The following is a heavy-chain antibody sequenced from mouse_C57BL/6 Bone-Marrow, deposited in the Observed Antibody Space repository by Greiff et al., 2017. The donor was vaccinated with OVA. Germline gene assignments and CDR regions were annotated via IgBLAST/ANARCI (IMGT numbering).Heavy chain of an antibody. CDR2: IWRGGST. CDR1: GFSLTSYG. D-gene: IGHD1-1*01. CDR3: AKNHGSSLWYFDV. Sequence: QVQLKESGPGLVQPSQSLSITCTVSGFSLTSYGVHWVRQSPGKGLEWLGVIWRGGSTDYNAAFMSRLSITKDNSKSQVFFKMNSLQADDTAIYYCAKNHGSSLWYFDVWGTGTTVTVSS. V-gene: IGHV2-5*01. J-gene: IGHJ1*03.